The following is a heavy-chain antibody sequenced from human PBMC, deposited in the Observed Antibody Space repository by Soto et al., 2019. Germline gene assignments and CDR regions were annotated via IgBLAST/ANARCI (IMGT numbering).Heavy chain of an antibody. CDR3: ARGDGWREYSSSSDY. Sequence: GGSLRLSCAASGFTFSSYGMHWVRQAPGKGLEWVAVIWYDGSNKYYADSVKGRFTISRDNSKNTLYLQMNSLRAEDTAVYYCARGDGWREYSSSSDYWGQGTLVTVSS. CDR2: IWYDGSNK. D-gene: IGHD6-6*01. V-gene: IGHV3-33*01. CDR1: GFTFSSYG. J-gene: IGHJ4*02.